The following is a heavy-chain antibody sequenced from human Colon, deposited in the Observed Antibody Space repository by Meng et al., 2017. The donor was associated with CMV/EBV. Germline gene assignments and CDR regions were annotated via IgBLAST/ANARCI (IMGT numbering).Heavy chain of an antibody. Sequence: GESLKISCAVSEFAFSSYSMHWVRQAPGKGLEYVSAISSDGRNTYYADSVKGRFIVSRDNSKNTLFLQMDSLRPEDTAVYYCATDTSTVTTNYWGQGTLVTVSS. V-gene: IGHV3-64*02. D-gene: IGHD4-17*01. CDR3: ATDTSTVTTNY. CDR2: ISSDGRNT. J-gene: IGHJ4*02. CDR1: EFAFSSYS.